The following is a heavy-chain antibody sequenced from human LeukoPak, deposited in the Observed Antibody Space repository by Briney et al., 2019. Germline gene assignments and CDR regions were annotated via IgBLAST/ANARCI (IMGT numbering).Heavy chain of an antibody. J-gene: IGHJ4*02. CDR2: INHSGST. D-gene: IGHD6-13*01. Sequence: PSETLSLTCAVYGGSFSGYYWSWIRQPPGKGLEWIGEINHSGSTNYNPSLKSRVTISVDTSKNQFSLKLSSVTAADTAVYYCARDDLAAAGGFDYWGQGTLVTVSS. V-gene: IGHV4-34*01. CDR3: ARDDLAAAGGFDY. CDR1: GGSFSGYY.